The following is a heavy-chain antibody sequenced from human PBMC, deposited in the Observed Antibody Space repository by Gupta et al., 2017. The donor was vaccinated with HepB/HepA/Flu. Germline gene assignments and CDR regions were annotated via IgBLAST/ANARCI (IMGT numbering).Heavy chain of an antibody. CDR2: ISYDGSNK. D-gene: IGHD1-26*01. J-gene: IGHJ4*02. V-gene: IGHV3-30-3*01. CDR1: GFTFSSYA. CDR3: ARWTPSQLLSY. Sequence: QVQLVESGGGVVQPGRSLRLSCAASGFTFSSYAMHWVRQAPGKGLEWVAVISYDGSNKYYADSVKGRFTISRDNSKNTLYLQMNSLRAEDTAVYYCARWTPSQLLSYWGQGTLVTVSS.